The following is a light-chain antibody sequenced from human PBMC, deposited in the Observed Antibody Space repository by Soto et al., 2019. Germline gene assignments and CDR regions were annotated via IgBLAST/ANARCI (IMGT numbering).Light chain of an antibody. CDR1: QSISSY. CDR3: QKNRCAPLP. J-gene: IGKJ4*01. CDR2: AAS. V-gene: IGKV1-39*01. Sequence: DIQITQSPAALSAPDGDRVTITCRASQSISSYLWWYQQKPGNAPKLLFYAASSLQSGVPSRFSGRGSGTDFTLTISLLSPEHLATYCWQKNRCAPLPFGEVAMVDIK.